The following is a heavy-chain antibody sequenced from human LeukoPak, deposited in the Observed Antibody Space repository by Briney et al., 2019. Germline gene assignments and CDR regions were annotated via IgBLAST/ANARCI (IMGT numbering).Heavy chain of an antibody. CDR2: INQDESRK. V-gene: IGHV3-7*01. CDR1: GFTFGRFW. D-gene: IGHD3-22*01. J-gene: IGHJ4*02. CDR3: AREPPDYYDSSCDY. Sequence: GGSLRLSSAASGFTFGRFWMRWVRQAPGKGLEWVASINQDESRKNYADSVKGRFTISRDNAKNTLYLQMNSLRAEDTAVYYCAREPPDYYDSSCDYWGQGTLVTVSS.